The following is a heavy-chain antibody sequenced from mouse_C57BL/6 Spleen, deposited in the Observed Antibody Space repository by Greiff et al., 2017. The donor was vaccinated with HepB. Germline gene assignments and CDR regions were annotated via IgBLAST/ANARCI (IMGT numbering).Heavy chain of an antibody. J-gene: IGHJ1*03. CDR1: GFTFSDYY. Sequence: EVQGVESGGGLVQPGGSLKLSCAASGFTFSDYYMYWVRQTPEKRLEWVAYISNGGGSTYYPDTVKGRFTISRDNAKNTLYLQMSRLKSEDTAMYYCAREGFYYGSSHWYFDVWGTGTTVTVSS. CDR2: ISNGGGST. V-gene: IGHV5-12*01. CDR3: AREGFYYGSSHWYFDV. D-gene: IGHD1-1*01.